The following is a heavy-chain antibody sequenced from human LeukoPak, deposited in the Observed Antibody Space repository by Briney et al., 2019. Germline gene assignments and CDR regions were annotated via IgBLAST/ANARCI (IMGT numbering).Heavy chain of an antibody. Sequence: TLSLTCTVSGGSISSYYWSWIRQPPGKGLEWIGYIYYSGSTNYNPSLKSRVTISVDTSKNQFSLKLSSVTAADTAVYYCARARDNYYYYGMDVWGQGTTVTVSS. D-gene: IGHD3-9*01. CDR2: IYYSGST. CDR3: ARARDNYYYYGMDV. J-gene: IGHJ6*02. V-gene: IGHV4-59*01. CDR1: GGSISSYY.